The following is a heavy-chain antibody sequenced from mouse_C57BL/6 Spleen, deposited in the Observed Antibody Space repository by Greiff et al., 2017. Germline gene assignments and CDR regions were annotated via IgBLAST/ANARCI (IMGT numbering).Heavy chain of an antibody. V-gene: IGHV1-53*01. J-gene: IGHJ4*01. CDR2: INPSNGGT. CDR3: ARSEWGYGSSLYYAMDY. D-gene: IGHD1-1*01. Sequence: QVQLQQSGTELVKPGASVKLSCKASGYTFTSYWMHWVKQRPGQGLEWIGNINPSNGGTNYNEKFKSKATLTVDKSSSTAYMQLSSLTSEDSAVYYCARSEWGYGSSLYYAMDYWGQGTSVTVSS. CDR1: GYTFTSYW.